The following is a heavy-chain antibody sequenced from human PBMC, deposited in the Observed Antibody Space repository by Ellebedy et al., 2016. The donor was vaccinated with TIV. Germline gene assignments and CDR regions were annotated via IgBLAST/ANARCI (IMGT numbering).Heavy chain of an antibody. V-gene: IGHV1-24*01. D-gene: IGHD3-16*02. CDR1: GYTLTELS. Sequence: AASVKVSCKVSGYTLTELSMHWVRQAPGKGLEWMGSFDPEDGEAMYAQKFQGRVTMTRNTSITTAFMELSSLRSEDTAVYYCARGPFMITSGGVIMDVWGQGTTVTVSS. CDR3: ARGPFMITSGGVIMDV. J-gene: IGHJ6*02. CDR2: FDPEDGEA.